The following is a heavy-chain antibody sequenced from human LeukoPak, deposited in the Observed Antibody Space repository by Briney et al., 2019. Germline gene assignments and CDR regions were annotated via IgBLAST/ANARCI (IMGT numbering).Heavy chain of an antibody. CDR2: FDNSGST. Sequence: PSETLSLTCTVSGGSINNYCWSWIRQPPGKGLEWIGFFDNSGSTNYNPSFKSRVTISVDTSKNQVSLKLNSVTAADTAVYYCARGLFQWPARIDYWGRGTLVTVSS. J-gene: IGHJ4*02. CDR3: ARGLFQWPARIDY. D-gene: IGHD6-19*01. CDR1: GGSINNYC. V-gene: IGHV4-4*08.